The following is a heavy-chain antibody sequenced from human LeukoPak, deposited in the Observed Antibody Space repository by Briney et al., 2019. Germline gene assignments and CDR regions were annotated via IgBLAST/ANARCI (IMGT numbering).Heavy chain of an antibody. Sequence: PGGSLRLSCAASGFTFSSYAMSWVRQAPGKGLEWVSSISSSSSYIYYADSVKGRFTISRDNAKNSLYLQMNSLRAEDTAVYYCATALEQTHVDTAMVEGDYWGQGTLVTVSS. V-gene: IGHV3-21*01. CDR2: ISSSSSYI. CDR1: GFTFSSYA. J-gene: IGHJ4*02. D-gene: IGHD5-18*01. CDR3: ATALEQTHVDTAMVEGDY.